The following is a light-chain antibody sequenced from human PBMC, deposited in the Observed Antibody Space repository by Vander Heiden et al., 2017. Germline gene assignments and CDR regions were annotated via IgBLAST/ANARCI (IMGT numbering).Light chain of an antibody. CDR2: DAS. CDR1: PSISSW. CDR3: QQYNSYCWT. V-gene: IGKV1-5*01. J-gene: IGKJ1*01. Sequence: DIQMTQSPSTLSASVRDRVTITCRASPSISSWLAWYQQKPGKAPKLLIYDASSLESGVPSRFSGSGSGTEFTLTISSLQPDDFATYYCQQYNSYCWTFGQGTKVEIK.